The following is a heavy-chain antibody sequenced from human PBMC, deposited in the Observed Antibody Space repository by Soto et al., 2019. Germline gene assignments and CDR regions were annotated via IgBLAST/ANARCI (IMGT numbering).Heavy chain of an antibody. CDR3: AKDAFYGDGIWLLDP. D-gene: IGHD4-17*01. V-gene: IGHV3-23*01. CDR1: GFTFTNYA. J-gene: IGHJ5*02. CDR2: LLRSGSTT. Sequence: PGGSLRLSCAASGFTFTNYAMTWARQAPGKGLEWVSSLLRSGSTTYYADSVKGRFTISSDISANSLYLQMDSLRAEDTAVYYCAKDAFYGDGIWLLDPWGQGTLVTVSS.